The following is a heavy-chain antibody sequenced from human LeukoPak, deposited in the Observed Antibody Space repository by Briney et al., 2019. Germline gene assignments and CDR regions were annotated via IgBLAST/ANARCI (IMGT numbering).Heavy chain of an antibody. CDR1: GCTLTELS. V-gene: IGHV1-24*01. Sequence: ASVKVSCKVSGCTLTELSMRWVRQAPGKGLEWMGGFDPEDGETIYAQKFQGRVTMTEDTSTDTAYMELSSLRSEDTAVYYCAVGYCTNGVCYTIGYWGQGTLVTVSS. D-gene: IGHD2-8*01. J-gene: IGHJ4*02. CDR3: AVGYCTNGVCYTIGY. CDR2: FDPEDGET.